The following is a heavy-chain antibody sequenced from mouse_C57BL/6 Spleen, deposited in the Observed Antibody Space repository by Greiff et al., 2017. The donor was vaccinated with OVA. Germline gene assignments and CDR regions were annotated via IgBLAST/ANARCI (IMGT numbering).Heavy chain of an antibody. J-gene: IGHJ3*01. CDR3: ARGDDGYDWFAY. CDR2: IYPGSGST. V-gene: IGHV1-55*01. D-gene: IGHD2-3*01. CDR1: GYTFTSYW. Sequence: VQLQQPGAELVKPGASVKMSCKASGYTFTSYWITWVKQRPGQGLEWIGDIYPGSGSTNYNEKFKSKATLTVDTSSSTAYMQLSSLTSEDSAVYYCARGDDGYDWFAYWGQGTLVTVSA.